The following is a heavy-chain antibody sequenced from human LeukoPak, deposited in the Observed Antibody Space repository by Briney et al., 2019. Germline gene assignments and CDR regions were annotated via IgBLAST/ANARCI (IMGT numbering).Heavy chain of an antibody. CDR1: GGTFSSYA. Sequence: SVNVSCKASGGTFSSYAISWVRQAPGQGLEWMGGIIPIFGTANYAQKFQGRVTINTRESTSTAYMDLSSLRSDDTAIYCCARSNLGTITAGPFNYWGQGPLVAVSS. D-gene: IGHD5-24*01. J-gene: IGHJ4*02. CDR3: ARSNLGTITAGPFNY. CDR2: IIPIFGTA. V-gene: IGHV1-69*05.